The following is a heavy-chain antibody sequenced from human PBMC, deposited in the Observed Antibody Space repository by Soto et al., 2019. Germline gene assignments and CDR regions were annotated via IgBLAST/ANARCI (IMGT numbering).Heavy chain of an antibody. D-gene: IGHD6-19*01. J-gene: IGHJ5*02. V-gene: IGHV4-39*01. Sequence: PSETLSLTCSVSGGSLNSSSYFWGWVRQPPGKGLEWIGSIYYSGSTYYNPSLRSRVTISVDTSKNQFSLKLSSVTAADTAVFYCARHYSSGSRNWFDPWGQGTLVTV. CDR1: GGSLNSSSYF. CDR2: IYYSGST. CDR3: ARHYSSGSRNWFDP.